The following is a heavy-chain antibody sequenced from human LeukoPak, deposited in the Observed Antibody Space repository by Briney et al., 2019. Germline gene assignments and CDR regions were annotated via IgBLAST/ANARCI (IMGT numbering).Heavy chain of an antibody. CDR2: ISGSGGST. V-gene: IGHV3-23*01. CDR3: AKPPYYDFWSGYPNNWFDP. D-gene: IGHD3-3*01. Sequence: GGSLRLSCAAPGFTFSSYAMSWVRQAPGKGLEWVSAISGSGGSTYYADSVKGRFTISRDNSKNTLYLQMNSLRAEDTAVYYCAKPPYYDFWSGYPNNWFDPWGQGTLVTVSS. J-gene: IGHJ5*02. CDR1: GFTFSSYA.